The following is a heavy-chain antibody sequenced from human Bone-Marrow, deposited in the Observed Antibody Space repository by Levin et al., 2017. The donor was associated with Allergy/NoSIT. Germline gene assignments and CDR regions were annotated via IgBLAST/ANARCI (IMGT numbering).Heavy chain of an antibody. CDR1: GFTFGDYA. CDR2: ISWNSASI. D-gene: IGHD4-23*01. CDR3: VKDIGGGNFNYYYGMDV. V-gene: IGHV3-9*01. Sequence: GGSLRLSCAASGFTFGDYAMHWVRQAPGKGLEWVSGISWNSASIDYADSVKGRFTISRDNAKNSLYLQMNSLRAEDTAFYYCVKDIGGGNFNYYYGMDVWGQGTAVTVSS. J-gene: IGHJ6*02.